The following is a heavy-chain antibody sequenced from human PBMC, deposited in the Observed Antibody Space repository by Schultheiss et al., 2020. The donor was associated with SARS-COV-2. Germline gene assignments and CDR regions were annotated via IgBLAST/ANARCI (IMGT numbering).Heavy chain of an antibody. Sequence: SETLSLTCTVSGGSISSYYWSWIRQPPGKGLEWIGYIYYSGSTNYNPSLKSRVTISVDTSKNQFSLKLSSVTAADTAVYYCARGVRGVHPTVYYYYGMDVWGQGTTVTVSS. D-gene: IGHD3-10*01. CDR1: GGSISSYY. J-gene: IGHJ6*02. CDR3: ARGVRGVHPTVYYYYGMDV. CDR2: IYYSGST. V-gene: IGHV4-59*01.